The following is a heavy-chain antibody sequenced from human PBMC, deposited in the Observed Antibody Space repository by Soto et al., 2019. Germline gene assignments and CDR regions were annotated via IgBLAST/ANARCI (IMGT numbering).Heavy chain of an antibody. Sequence: SQTLSLTCAISGDSVSGNSAAWNWIRQSPSRGLEWLGRTYYRSKWYNDYAVSVKSRITVTPDTSKNQFSLHLNSVTPEDAAVFYCAREFRYYESRDSYFDYWGQGALVTVSS. CDR2: TYYRSKWYN. CDR1: GDSVSGNSAA. D-gene: IGHD3-16*01. V-gene: IGHV6-1*01. J-gene: IGHJ4*02. CDR3: AREFRYYESRDSYFDY.